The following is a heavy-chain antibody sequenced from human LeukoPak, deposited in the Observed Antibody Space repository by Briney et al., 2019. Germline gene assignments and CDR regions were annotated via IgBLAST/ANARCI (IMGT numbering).Heavy chain of an antibody. D-gene: IGHD1-26*01. Sequence: GSLRLSCAASGFTFSDDYMSWIRQAPGKGLEWVSYISSSGSTIYYADSVKGRFTISRDNAKNSLYLQMNSLRAEDTAVYYCARSVGATTRAPPDYWGQGTLVTVSS. CDR3: ARSVGATTRAPPDY. V-gene: IGHV3-11*01. CDR1: GFTFSDDY. CDR2: ISSSGSTI. J-gene: IGHJ4*02.